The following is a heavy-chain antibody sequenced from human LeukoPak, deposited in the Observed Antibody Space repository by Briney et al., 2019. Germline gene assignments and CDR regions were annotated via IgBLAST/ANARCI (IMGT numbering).Heavy chain of an antibody. V-gene: IGHV3-33*06. Sequence: GGSLRLSCAASGLTFSSYGMHWVRQPPGKGLEWVAVIWYDGSNKYYADSVKGRFTISRDNSKNTVYLQMNSLRADDTAVYYCAKKRPDCGMDVWGQGTTVTVSS. CDR3: AKKRPDCGMDV. J-gene: IGHJ6*02. CDR1: GLTFSSYG. CDR2: IWYDGSNK.